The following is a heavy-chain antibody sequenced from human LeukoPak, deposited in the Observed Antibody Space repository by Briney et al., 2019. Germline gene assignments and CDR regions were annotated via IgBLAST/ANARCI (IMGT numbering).Heavy chain of an antibody. Sequence: PSETLSLTCAVYGGSFSGYYWSWIRQPPGKGLEWIGEINHSGSTNYNPSLKSRVTISVDTSKNQFSLKLSSVTAANTAVYYCARQAVHSWDPNWFDPWGQGTLVTVSS. CDR2: INHSGST. CDR1: GGSFSGYY. J-gene: IGHJ5*02. V-gene: IGHV4-34*01. CDR3: ARQAVHSWDPNWFDP. D-gene: IGHD6-13*01.